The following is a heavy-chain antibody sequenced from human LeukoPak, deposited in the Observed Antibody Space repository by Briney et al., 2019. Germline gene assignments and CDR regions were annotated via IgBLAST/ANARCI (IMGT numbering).Heavy chain of an antibody. D-gene: IGHD1-26*01. CDR1: GGSFSGYY. V-gene: IGHV4-34*01. CDR3: ARGGVGATEFDP. Sequence: SETLSLTCAVYGGSFSGYYWSWIRQPPGKGLEWIGEINHSGSTNYNPSLKSRVTISVDTSKNQFSLKLSSVTAADTAVYYCARGGVGATEFDPWGQGTLVTVSS. J-gene: IGHJ5*02. CDR2: INHSGST.